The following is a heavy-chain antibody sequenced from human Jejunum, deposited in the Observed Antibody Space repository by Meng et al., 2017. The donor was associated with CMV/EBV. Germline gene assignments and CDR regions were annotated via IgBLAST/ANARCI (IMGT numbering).Heavy chain of an antibody. CDR3: ARDHAWGADY. V-gene: IGHV1-2*02. J-gene: IGHJ4*02. D-gene: IGHD7-27*01. Sequence: CNTSGYFFSDHFMHWVRQAPGQGLEWMGWIKPNSGDTNYAQNFQSRVTMTSDSSFNTAYMELSRLTSDDTAVYYCARDHAWGADYWGQGTLVTVSS. CDR2: IKPNSGDT. CDR1: GYFFSDHF.